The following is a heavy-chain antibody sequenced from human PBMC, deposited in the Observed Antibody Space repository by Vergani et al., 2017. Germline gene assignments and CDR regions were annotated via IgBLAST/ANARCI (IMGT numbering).Heavy chain of an antibody. V-gene: IGHV3-7*03. Sequence: EVQLVESGGGLVQPGGSLRLSCAASGFTFSSYWMSWVRQAPGKGLEWVANIKQDGSEKYYVDSVKGRSTISRDNAKNSLYLQMNSLRAEDTAVYYCAKDLTLILGSPYVFDYWGQGTLVTVSS. CDR1: GFTFSSYW. CDR3: AKDLTLILGSPYVFDY. J-gene: IGHJ4*02. D-gene: IGHD1-26*01. CDR2: IKQDGSEK.